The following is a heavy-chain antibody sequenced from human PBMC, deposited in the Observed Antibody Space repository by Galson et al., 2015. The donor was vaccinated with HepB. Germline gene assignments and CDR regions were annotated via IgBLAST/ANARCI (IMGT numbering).Heavy chain of an antibody. CDR1: GFTFSSYA. J-gene: IGHJ3*02. CDR3: AKFPRPTYGSGSYSPVGSAFDI. D-gene: IGHD3-10*01. V-gene: IGHV3-23*01. CDR2: ISGSGGST. Sequence: SLRLSCAASGFTFSSYAMSWVRQAPGKGLEWVSAISGSGGSTYYADSVKGRFTISRDNSKNTLYLQMNSLRAEDTAVYYCAKFPRPTYGSGSYSPVGSAFDIWGQGTMVTVSS.